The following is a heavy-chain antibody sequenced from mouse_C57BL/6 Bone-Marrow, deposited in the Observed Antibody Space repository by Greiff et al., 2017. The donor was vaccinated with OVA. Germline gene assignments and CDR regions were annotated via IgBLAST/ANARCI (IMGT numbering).Heavy chain of an antibody. CDR3: ARGRFPYFDY. CDR2: SRNKANDYTT. Sequence: EVKVVESGGGLVQSGRSLRLSCATSGFTFSDFYMEWVRQAPGKGLEWISASRNKANDYTTEYSASVKGRFIVSRDTFQSILYLQMNALRAEDTAIYYCARGRFPYFDYWGQGTTLTVSS. V-gene: IGHV7-1*01. J-gene: IGHJ2*01. CDR1: GFTFSDFY.